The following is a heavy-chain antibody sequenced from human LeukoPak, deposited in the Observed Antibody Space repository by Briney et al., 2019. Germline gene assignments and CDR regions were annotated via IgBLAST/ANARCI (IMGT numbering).Heavy chain of an antibody. CDR3: AVTYCGGDCYFDDAFDI. V-gene: IGHV5-51*01. J-gene: IGHJ3*02. CDR1: GYSFTSYW. Sequence: GESLKISCKCSGYSFTSYWIGWVRQMPGKGLEWMGIIYPGDSDTRYSPSFQGQVTISADKSISTAYLQWSSLKASDTAMYYCAVTYCGGDCYFDDAFDIWGQGTMVTVSS. CDR2: IYPGDSDT. D-gene: IGHD2-21*02.